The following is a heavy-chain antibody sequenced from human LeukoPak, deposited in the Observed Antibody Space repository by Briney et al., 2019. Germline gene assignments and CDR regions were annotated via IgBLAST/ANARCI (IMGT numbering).Heavy chain of an antibody. Sequence: SQTLSLTCTVSGGSISSGGYYWSWIRQHPGKGLEWIGYIYYSGSTYYNPSLKSRVTISVDTSKNQFSLKLSSVTAADTAVYYCARQTTAVSLSGLLANAFDIWGQGTMVTVSS. CDR1: GGSISSGGYY. J-gene: IGHJ3*02. V-gene: IGHV4-31*03. CDR3: ARQTTAVSLSGLLANAFDI. D-gene: IGHD4-17*01. CDR2: IYYSGST.